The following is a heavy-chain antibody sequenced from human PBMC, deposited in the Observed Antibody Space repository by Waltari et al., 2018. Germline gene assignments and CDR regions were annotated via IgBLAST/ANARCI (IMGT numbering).Heavy chain of an antibody. Sequence: EVQVVESGGGLVQPGGSLRLSCAASGFTFCGSWMTWVGQAPGKGLEWVANIKTDGSETYYVDSVKGRFTISRDNTKNSVYLQMSSLRAEDTAVYYCAIGGVETSWYWRYWGQGTLVTVSS. CDR2: IKTDGSET. CDR3: AIGGVETSWYWRY. D-gene: IGHD6-13*01. CDR1: GFTFCGSW. J-gene: IGHJ4*02. V-gene: IGHV3-7*01.